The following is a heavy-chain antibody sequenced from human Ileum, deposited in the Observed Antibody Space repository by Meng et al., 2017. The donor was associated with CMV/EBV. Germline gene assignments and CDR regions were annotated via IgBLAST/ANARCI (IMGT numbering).Heavy chain of an antibody. Sequence: GESLKISCAASGFTINNYWMSWVRQAPGKGLEWVANIKQDGSEKDYVDSVKGRFTISRDNAKNSLYLQMNSLRAEDTAVYYCARGLDGWYYYYYGMDVWGQGTTVTVSS. CDR2: IKQDGSEK. CDR3: ARGLDGWYYYYYGMDV. D-gene: IGHD6-19*01. J-gene: IGHJ6*02. CDR1: GFTINNYW. V-gene: IGHV3-7*01.